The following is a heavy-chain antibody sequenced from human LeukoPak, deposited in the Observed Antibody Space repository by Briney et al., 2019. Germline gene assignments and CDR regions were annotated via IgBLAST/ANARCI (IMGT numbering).Heavy chain of an antibody. CDR1: GYTFTDYE. CDR3: ARSSYYYGSGSHTRFGF. D-gene: IGHD3-10*01. J-gene: IGHJ4*02. V-gene: IGHV1-8*01. Sequence: ASVKVSCKTSGYTFTDYEINWVREATGQGLEWMGWMNPNSGNTAYAQNFQGRVTMTTNTSIRTAYMELSNLRSEDTAVYYCARSSYYYGSGSHTRFGFWGQGTLVTVSS. CDR2: MNPNSGNT.